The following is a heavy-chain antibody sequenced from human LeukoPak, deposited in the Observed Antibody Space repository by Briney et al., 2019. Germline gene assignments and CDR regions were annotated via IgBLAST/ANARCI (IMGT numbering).Heavy chain of an antibody. Sequence: GGSLRLSCAASGFTFSSYGMHWVRQAPGKGLEWVAVIWYDGSNKYYADSVKGRFTISRDNSKNTLYLQMNSLRAEDTAVYYCARDGVFDFSMDVWGRGTTVTVSS. CDR3: ARDGVFDFSMDV. J-gene: IGHJ6*02. D-gene: IGHD3-16*01. V-gene: IGHV3-33*01. CDR2: IWYDGSNK. CDR1: GFTFSSYG.